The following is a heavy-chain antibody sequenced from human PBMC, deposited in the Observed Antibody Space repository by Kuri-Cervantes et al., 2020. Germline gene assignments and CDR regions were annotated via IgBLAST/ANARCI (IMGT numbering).Heavy chain of an antibody. CDR2: IIPIFGTA. CDR1: GGTFSSYA. J-gene: IGHJ5*02. D-gene: IGHD3-10*01. Sequence: SVKVSCKASGGTFSSYAISWMRQAPGQGLEWMGGIIPIFGTANYAQKFQGRVTITADESTSTAYMELSSLRSEDTAVYYCARVGTMVRGVIAGWFDPWGQGTLVTVSS. V-gene: IGHV1-69*13. CDR3: ARVGTMVRGVIAGWFDP.